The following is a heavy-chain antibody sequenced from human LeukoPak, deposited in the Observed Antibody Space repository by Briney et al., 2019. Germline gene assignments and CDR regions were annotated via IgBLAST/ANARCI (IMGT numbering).Heavy chain of an antibody. J-gene: IGHJ5*02. CDR1: GGTFSSYA. Sequence: ASVKVSCKASGGTFSSYAISWVRQAPGQGLEWMGGIIPIFGTANYAQKFQGRVTITADESTSTAYMELSSLRSEDTAVYYCARDGPHSNSWYWNWFDPWGQGTLVTVSS. V-gene: IGHV1-69*13. CDR2: IIPIFGTA. CDR3: ARDGPHSNSWYWNWFDP. D-gene: IGHD6-13*01.